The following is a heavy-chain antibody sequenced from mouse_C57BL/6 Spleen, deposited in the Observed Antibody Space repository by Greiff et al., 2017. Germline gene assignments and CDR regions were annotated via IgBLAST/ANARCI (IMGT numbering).Heavy chain of an antibody. CDR2: ISGGGGNT. CDR3: ARQAGTLNFDY. J-gene: IGHJ2*01. D-gene: IGHD4-1*01. V-gene: IGHV5-9*01. CDR1: GFTFSSYT. Sequence: EVKLVESGGGLVKPGGSLKLSCAASGFTFSSYTMSWVRQTPEKRLEWVATISGGGGNTYYPDSVKGRFTISRDNAKNTLYLQMSSLRSEDTALDYCARQAGTLNFDYWGQGTTLTVSS.